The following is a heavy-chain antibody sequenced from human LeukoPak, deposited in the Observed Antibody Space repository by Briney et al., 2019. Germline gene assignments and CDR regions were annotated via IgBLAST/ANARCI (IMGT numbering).Heavy chain of an antibody. CDR2: IYTSGST. V-gene: IGHV4-4*07. D-gene: IGHD2-2*01. CDR1: GGSISSYY. CDR3: ARGIVVPAAIFTNWFDP. Sequence: PSETLSLTCTVSGGSISSYYWSWIRQPAGKGLEWVGRIYTSGSTNYNPSLKSRVTMSVDTSKNQFSLKLSSVTAADTAVYYCARGIVVPAAIFTNWFDPWGQGTLVTVSS. J-gene: IGHJ5*02.